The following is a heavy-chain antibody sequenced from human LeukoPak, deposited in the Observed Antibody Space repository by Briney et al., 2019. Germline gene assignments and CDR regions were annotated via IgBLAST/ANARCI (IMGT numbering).Heavy chain of an antibody. CDR2: IYSGGST. CDR1: GFTVSSNY. D-gene: IGHD3-10*01. J-gene: IGHJ4*02. Sequence: GGSLRLSCAASGFTVSSNYMSWVRQAPGKGLEWVSVIYSGGSTYYADSVKGRFTISRDNSKNTLYLQMNSLRAEDTAVYYCARGRDLVRGGPRYFDYWGQGTLVTVSS. V-gene: IGHV3-53*01. CDR3: ARGRDLVRGGPRYFDY.